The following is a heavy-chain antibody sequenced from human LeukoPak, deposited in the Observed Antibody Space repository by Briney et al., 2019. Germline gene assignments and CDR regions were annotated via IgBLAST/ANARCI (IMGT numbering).Heavy chain of an antibody. J-gene: IGHJ6*02. D-gene: IGHD3-16*01. CDR2: ISAYNGNT. Sequence: ASVKVSCKASGYTFTSYGIRWVRQAPGQGLEWMGWISAYNGNTNYAQKLQGRVTMTTDTSTSTAYMELRSLRSDDTAVYYCARDPRRRSFTLGYYYYGMDVWGQGTTVTVSS. V-gene: IGHV1-18*01. CDR1: GYTFTSYG. CDR3: ARDPRRRSFTLGYYYYGMDV.